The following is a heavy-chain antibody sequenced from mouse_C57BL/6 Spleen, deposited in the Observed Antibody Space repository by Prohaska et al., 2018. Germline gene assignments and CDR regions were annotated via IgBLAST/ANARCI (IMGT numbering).Heavy chain of an antibody. Sequence: QVQLQQSGPELVKPGASVKIFCKASGYTFTDYYINWVKQRPGQGLEWIGWIFPGSGSTYYNEKFKGKATLTVDKSSSTAYMLLSSLTSEDSAVYFCARSLPYYGSSYWYFDVWGTGTTVTVSS. CDR1: GYTFTDYY. CDR2: IFPGSGST. V-gene: IGHV1-75*01. J-gene: IGHJ1*03. CDR3: ARSLPYYGSSYWYFDV. D-gene: IGHD1-1*01.